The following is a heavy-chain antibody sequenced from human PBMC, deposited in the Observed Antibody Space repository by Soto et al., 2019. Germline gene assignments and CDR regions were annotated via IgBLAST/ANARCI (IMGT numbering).Heavy chain of an antibody. CDR3: ARGPRSYFDNSGYYYQGFDV. CDR1: GGSFRGYY. D-gene: IGHD3-22*01. J-gene: IGHJ3*01. Sequence: TSETLSLTCAVYGGSFRGYYWSWIRQPPGKGPEWLGDISHSGSTNYNPSLKSRVSISVDTSKNQFSLNLSSVTAADTAVYYCARGPRSYFDNSGYYYQGFDVWGRGTMVTVSS. CDR2: ISHSGST. V-gene: IGHV4-34*01.